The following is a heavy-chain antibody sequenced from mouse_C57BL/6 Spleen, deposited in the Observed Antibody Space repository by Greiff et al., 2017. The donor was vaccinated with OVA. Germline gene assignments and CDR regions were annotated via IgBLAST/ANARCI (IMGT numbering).Heavy chain of an antibody. Sequence: VQLQQSGAELVKPGASVKLSCKASGYTFTSYWMQWVKQRPGQGLEWIGEIDPSDSYTNYNQKFKGKATLTVDTSSSTAYMQLSSLTSEDSAVYYCARAGYYGSPLDYWGQGTTLTVSS. V-gene: IGHV1-50*01. J-gene: IGHJ2*01. CDR3: ARAGYYGSPLDY. CDR2: IDPSDSYT. CDR1: GYTFTSYW. D-gene: IGHD1-1*01.